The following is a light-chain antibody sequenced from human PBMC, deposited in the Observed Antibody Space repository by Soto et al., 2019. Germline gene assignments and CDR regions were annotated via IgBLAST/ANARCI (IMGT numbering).Light chain of an antibody. Sequence: EMVMAQSPATLSVSPGERATLFCRASQSVSSNLAWYQQKPGQAPRLVIYGASTRATGVPVRFSGTGSGTDFTLTISSLQSGDFAVYYCQQYSIWPLSFGGGTKV. CDR1: QSVSSN. J-gene: IGKJ4*01. V-gene: IGKV3-15*01. CDR2: GAS. CDR3: QQYSIWPLS.